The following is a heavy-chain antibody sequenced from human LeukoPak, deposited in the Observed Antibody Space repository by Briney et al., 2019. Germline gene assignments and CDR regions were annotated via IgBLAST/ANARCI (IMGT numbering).Heavy chain of an antibody. Sequence: GGSLRLSCAASGFTFSSYSMNWVRQAPGKGLEWVSSISSSSSYIYYADSVKGRFTNSRDNAKNSLYLQMNSLRAEDTAVYYCARDSSGSYYYYYYMDVWGKGTTVTVSS. D-gene: IGHD3-10*01. CDR2: ISSSSSYI. V-gene: IGHV3-21*01. J-gene: IGHJ6*03. CDR1: GFTFSSYS. CDR3: ARDSSGSYYYYYYMDV.